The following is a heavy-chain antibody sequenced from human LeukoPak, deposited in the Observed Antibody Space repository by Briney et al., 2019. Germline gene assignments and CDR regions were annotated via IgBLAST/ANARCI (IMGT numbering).Heavy chain of an antibody. J-gene: IGHJ6*03. Sequence: SETLSLTCAVYGGSFSGYYWSWIRQPPGKGLEWIGEINHSGSTNYNPYLKSRVTISVDTSKNQFSLKLSSVTAADTAVYYCAREYGYYDFWSGYFSHYYYYMDVWGKGTTVTVSS. CDR3: AREYGYYDFWSGYFSHYYYYMDV. V-gene: IGHV4-34*01. CDR1: GGSFSGYY. D-gene: IGHD3-3*01. CDR2: INHSGST.